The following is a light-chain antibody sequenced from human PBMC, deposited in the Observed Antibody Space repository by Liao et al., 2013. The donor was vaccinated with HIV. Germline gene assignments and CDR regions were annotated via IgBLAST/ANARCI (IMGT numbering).Light chain of an antibody. Sequence: SYELTQPPSVSVAPGKTATITCGGDDIGGKSVHWYHQRPGQAPALVISYDDDRPSGTPERFSGSKSGNTATLTISRVEVGDEADYYCQVWDSISDQVIFGGGTKLTVL. CDR3: QVWDSISDQVI. J-gene: IGLJ2*01. V-gene: IGLV3-21*04. CDR1: DIGGKS. CDR2: YDD.